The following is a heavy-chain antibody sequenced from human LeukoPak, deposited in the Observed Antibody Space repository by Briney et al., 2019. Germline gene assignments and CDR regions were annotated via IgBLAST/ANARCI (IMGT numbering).Heavy chain of an antibody. D-gene: IGHD3-3*01. CDR1: GGSISSSSYY. V-gene: IGHV4-39*01. CDR2: IYYSGST. J-gene: IGHJ4*02. Sequence: SETLSLTCTVSGGSISSSSYYWGWIRQPPGRGLEWIGSIYYSGSTYYNPSLKRRVTISVDTSKNQFSLKLSSVTAADTAVYYCASYLLRFLEPGDYWGQGTLVTVSS. CDR3: ASYLLRFLEPGDY.